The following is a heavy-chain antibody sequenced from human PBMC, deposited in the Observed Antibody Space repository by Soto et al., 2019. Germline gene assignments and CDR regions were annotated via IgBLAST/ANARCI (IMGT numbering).Heavy chain of an antibody. V-gene: IGHV4-30-4*01. CDR1: GGSISSGDYY. CDR3: ARDPSLLLWFGELWGMRYYGMDV. CDR2: IYYSGST. Sequence: PSETLSLTCTVSGGSISSGDYYWSWIRQPPGKGLERIGYIYYSGSTYYNPSLMSRVTISVDTSKNQFSLKLSSVTAADTAVYYCARDPSLLLWFGELWGMRYYGMDVWGQGTTVTVSS. J-gene: IGHJ6*02. D-gene: IGHD3-10*01.